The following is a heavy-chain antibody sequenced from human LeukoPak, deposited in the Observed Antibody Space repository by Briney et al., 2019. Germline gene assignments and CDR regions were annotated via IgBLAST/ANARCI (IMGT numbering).Heavy chain of an antibody. CDR2: ISSSGSTI. D-gene: IGHD3-10*01. CDR3: ARDTYGSGSYYNAPLDY. J-gene: IGHJ4*02. CDR1: GFTFSSYE. Sequence: GGSLRLSCAASGFTFSSYEMNWVRQAPGKGLEWASYISSSGSTIYYADSVKGRFTISRDNAKNSLYLQLNSLRAEDTAVYYCARDTYGSGSYYNAPLDYWGQGTLVTASS. V-gene: IGHV3-48*03.